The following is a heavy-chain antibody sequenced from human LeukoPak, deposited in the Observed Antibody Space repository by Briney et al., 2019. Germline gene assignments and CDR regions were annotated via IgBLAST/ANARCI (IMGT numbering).Heavy chain of an antibody. CDR1: GYTFTGYH. CDR3: AGEEIQLWTRSGIDY. J-gene: IGHJ4*02. D-gene: IGHD5-18*01. CDR2: INPNRGGT. Sequence: ASVKVSCKASGYTFTGYHMHWVRQAPGQGLEWMGWINPNRGGTNYAQKFQGRVTMTRDTSISTAYMELSRLRSDDTAVYYCAGEEIQLWTRSGIDYWGQGTLVTVSS. V-gene: IGHV1-2*02.